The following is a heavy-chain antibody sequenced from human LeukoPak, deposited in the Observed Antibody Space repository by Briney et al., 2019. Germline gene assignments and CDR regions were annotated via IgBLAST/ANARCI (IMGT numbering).Heavy chain of an antibody. CDR3: GRDPNGDYFGAFEF. Sequence: GGSLRLSCAASGFTFSTYAMTWVRQAAEKGLEWVSIINAGGGETFYADSVKGRFTISRDNSKNTLYLQMNSLRVEDTAVYYCGRDPNGDYFGAFEFWGQETLVTVSA. V-gene: IGHV3-23*01. D-gene: IGHD4-17*01. CDR1: GFTFSTYA. J-gene: IGHJ3*01. CDR2: INAGGGET.